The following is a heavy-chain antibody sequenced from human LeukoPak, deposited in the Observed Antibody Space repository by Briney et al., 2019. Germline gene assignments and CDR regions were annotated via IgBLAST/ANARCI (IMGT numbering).Heavy chain of an antibody. CDR2: IYSGGST. J-gene: IGHJ3*02. D-gene: IGHD2-15*01. CDR1: GFTVSSNY. V-gene: IGHV3-53*01. CDR3: ARESGGPATDAFDI. Sequence: PGGSLRLSCAASGFTVSSNYMSWVRQAPGKGLEWVSVIYSGGSTYYADSVKCRFTISRDNSKNTLYLQMNSLRAEGTAVYYCARESGGPATDAFDIWGQGTMVTVSS.